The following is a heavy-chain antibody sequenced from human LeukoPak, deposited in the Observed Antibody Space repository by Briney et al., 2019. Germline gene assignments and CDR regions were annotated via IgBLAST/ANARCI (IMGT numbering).Heavy chain of an antibody. Sequence: SETLSLTCTVSGGSISSGGYYWSWIRQPPGKGLEWIGYIYHSGSTYYNPSLKSRVTISVDTSKNQFSLKLSSVTAADTAVYYCARLEIAVTGNTFDYWGQGTLVTVSS. J-gene: IGHJ4*02. V-gene: IGHV4-30-2*03. D-gene: IGHD6-19*01. CDR1: GGSISSGGYY. CDR2: IYHSGST. CDR3: ARLEIAVTGNTFDY.